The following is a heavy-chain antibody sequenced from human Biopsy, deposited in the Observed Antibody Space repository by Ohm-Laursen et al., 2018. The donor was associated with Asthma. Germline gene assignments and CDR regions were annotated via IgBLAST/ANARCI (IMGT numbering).Heavy chain of an antibody. J-gene: IGHJ5*02. CDR3: ALSQDSGFDDHSPSWFDP. Sequence: TQTLTLTRSFSRFSLRTPGVGVGWIRQSPGKALEWLALIYWDDYNLFRPSLKRRLTITKDPSKNQVVLTMTKMDPVDSGTYYCALSQDSGFDDHSPSWFDPWGQGTLVTVSS. D-gene: IGHD3-9*01. V-gene: IGHV2-5*02. CDR1: RFSLRTPGVG. CDR2: IYWDDYN.